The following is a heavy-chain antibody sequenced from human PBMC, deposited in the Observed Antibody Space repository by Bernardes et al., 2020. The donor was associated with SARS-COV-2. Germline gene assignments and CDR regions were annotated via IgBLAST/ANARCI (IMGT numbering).Heavy chain of an antibody. Sequence: GGSLRLSCAASGFTFSSSAMSWVRQAPGKGLEWVSALSGSGGSPYYADSVKGRFTISRDNSKNTLYLQMNNLRAEDTAVYYCAKDSTIQLWLRGYFDYWGQGTLVTVSS. CDR1: GFTFSSSA. J-gene: IGHJ4*02. CDR2: LSGSGGSP. D-gene: IGHD5-18*01. CDR3: AKDSTIQLWLRGYFDY. V-gene: IGHV3-23*01.